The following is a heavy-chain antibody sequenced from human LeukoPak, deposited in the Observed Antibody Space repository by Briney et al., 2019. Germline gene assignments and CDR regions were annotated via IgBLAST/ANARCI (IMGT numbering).Heavy chain of an antibody. D-gene: IGHD3-22*01. CDR1: GYIFTSYG. CDR2: ISAYNGNT. V-gene: IGHV1-18*01. J-gene: IGHJ5*02. Sequence: GASVKVSCKASGYIFTSYGISWVRQAPGQGLEWMGWISAYNGNTNYAQKLQGRVTMTTDTSTSTAYMELRSLRSDDTAVYYCASEYYDSSGYKTFDPWGQGTLVTVSS. CDR3: ASEYYDSSGYKTFDP.